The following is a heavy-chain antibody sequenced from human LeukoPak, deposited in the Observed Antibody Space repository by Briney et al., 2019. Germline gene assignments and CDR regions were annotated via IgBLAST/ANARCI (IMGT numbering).Heavy chain of an antibody. CDR1: GYTFTGYY. CDR2: INPNSGGT. Sequence: ASVKVSCKASGYTFTGYYMHWVRQAPGQGLEWMGWINPNSGGTNYAQKFQGRVTMTRDTSISTAYMELSRLRSDDTAVYYCARDSPTYYYGSGSYYYFDYWGQGTLVTVSS. J-gene: IGHJ4*02. D-gene: IGHD3-10*01. CDR3: ARDSPTYYYGSGSYYYFDY. V-gene: IGHV1-2*02.